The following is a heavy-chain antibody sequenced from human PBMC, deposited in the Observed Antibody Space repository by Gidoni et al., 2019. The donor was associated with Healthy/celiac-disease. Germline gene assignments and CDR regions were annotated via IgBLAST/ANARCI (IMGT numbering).Heavy chain of an antibody. CDR3: ARDPGGWLLRYYFDY. D-gene: IGHD2-15*01. V-gene: IGHV3-33*01. CDR2: IWYDGSNK. CDR1: GFTFSSYG. Sequence: QVQLVESGGGVVQPGRSLRLSCAASGFTFSSYGMHWVRQAPGKGLEWVAVIWYDGSNKYYADSVKGRFTISRDNSKNTLYLQMNSLRAEDTAVYYCARDPGGWLLRYYFDYWGQGTLVTVSS. J-gene: IGHJ4*02.